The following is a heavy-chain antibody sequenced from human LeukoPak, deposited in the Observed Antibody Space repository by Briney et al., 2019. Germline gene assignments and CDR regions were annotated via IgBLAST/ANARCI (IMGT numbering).Heavy chain of an antibody. J-gene: IGHJ3*01. Sequence: ASVKVSCKASGYTFTSYYMHWVRQAPGQGLEWMGIINPGGGSTSYAQQFQGRVTMTSDMSTSTVYMELSSLRSEDTAVYYCARAEITSDGYNPAFDVWGQGTMVTVSS. V-gene: IGHV1-46*01. D-gene: IGHD5-24*01. CDR1: GYTFTSYY. CDR2: INPGGGST. CDR3: ARAEITSDGYNPAFDV.